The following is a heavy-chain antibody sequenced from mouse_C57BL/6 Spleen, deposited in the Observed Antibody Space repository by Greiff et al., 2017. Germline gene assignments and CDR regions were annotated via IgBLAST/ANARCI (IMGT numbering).Heavy chain of an antibody. CDR3: ARGGDSSWFAY. CDR2: ISYDGSN. V-gene: IGHV3-6*01. Sequence: ESGPGLVKPSQSLSLTCSVTGYSITSGYYWNWIRQFPGNKLEWMGYISYDGSNNYIPSLKNRISITRDTSKNQFFLKLNSVTTEDTATYYCARGGDSSWFAYWGQGTLVTVSA. CDR1: GYSITSGYY. J-gene: IGHJ3*01.